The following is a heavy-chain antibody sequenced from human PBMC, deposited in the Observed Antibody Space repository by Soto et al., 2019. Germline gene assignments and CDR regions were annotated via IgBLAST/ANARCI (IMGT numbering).Heavy chain of an antibody. Sequence: QVQLMESGGGVVQPGGSLTLSCAASGFTFSNYVMHWVRQTPGKGLEWVAVISHDGKNKQYADSVKDRFTISRDNSKSTVYMQMNSLGAEDTAMFYCAREDERSGFAGTFHLWGQGTLVTVSS. D-gene: IGHD3-22*01. CDR2: ISHDGKNK. V-gene: IGHV3-30*04. J-gene: IGHJ1*01. CDR3: AREDERSGFAGTFHL. CDR1: GFTFSNYV.